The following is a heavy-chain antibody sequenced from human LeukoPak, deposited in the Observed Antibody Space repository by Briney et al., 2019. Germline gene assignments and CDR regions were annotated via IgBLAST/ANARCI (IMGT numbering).Heavy chain of an antibody. D-gene: IGHD2-2*01. CDR3: ARGDIVVVPAASSFYYYYCMDV. CDR1: GGTFSSYA. Sequence: SVTVSCKASGGTFSSYAISWVRQAPGQGLEWMGGIIPIFGTANYAQKFQGRVTITADESTSTAYMELSSLRSEDTAVYYCARGDIVVVPAASSFYYYYCMDVWGKGTTVTVSS. J-gene: IGHJ6*04. V-gene: IGHV1-69*13. CDR2: IIPIFGTA.